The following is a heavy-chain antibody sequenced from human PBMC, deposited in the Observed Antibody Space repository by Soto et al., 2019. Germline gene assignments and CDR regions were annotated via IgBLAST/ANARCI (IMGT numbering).Heavy chain of an antibody. V-gene: IGHV4-39*01. CDR1: GGSISSSSYY. CDR2: IYYSGST. D-gene: IGHD3-3*01. CDR3: ASGVARFLEGAFDI. J-gene: IGHJ3*02. Sequence: SETLSLTCTVSGGSISSSSYYWGWIRQPPGKGLEWIGSIYYSGSTYYNPSLKSRVTISVDTSKNQFSLKLSSVTAADTAVYYCASGVARFLEGAFDIWGQGTMVTVSS.